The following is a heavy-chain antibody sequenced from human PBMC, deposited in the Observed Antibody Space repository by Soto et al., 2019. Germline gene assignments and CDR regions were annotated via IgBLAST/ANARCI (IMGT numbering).Heavy chain of an antibody. CDR2: ISGSGGST. Sequence: EVQLLESGGGLVQPGGSLRLSCAASGFTFSSYAMSWVRQAPGKGLEWVSAISGSGGSTYYADSVKGRFTISRDNSKNTLYLQVNSLSAEGTAVYYCAKDPAVGPAAISRLPYGMDVWGQGTTVTVS. CDR1: GFTFSSYA. CDR3: AKDPAVGPAAISRLPYGMDV. J-gene: IGHJ6*02. V-gene: IGHV3-23*01. D-gene: IGHD2-2*01.